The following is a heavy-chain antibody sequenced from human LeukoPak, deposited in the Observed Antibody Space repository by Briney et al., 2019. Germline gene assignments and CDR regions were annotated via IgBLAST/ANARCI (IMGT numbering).Heavy chain of an antibody. J-gene: IGHJ6*03. CDR3: ARGWYPSGREVTHSQYYYMDV. V-gene: IGHV1-8*01. CDR2: MNTNSGNT. Sequence: ASVKVSCKTSGYTFSRFDINWVRQATGQGLEWMGWMNTNSGNTGYAQKFQGRITMTRNISISTAYMELSSLRSEDTAVYYCARGWYPSGREVTHSQYYYMDVWGKGSTITVSS. CDR1: GYTFSRFD. D-gene: IGHD6-13*01.